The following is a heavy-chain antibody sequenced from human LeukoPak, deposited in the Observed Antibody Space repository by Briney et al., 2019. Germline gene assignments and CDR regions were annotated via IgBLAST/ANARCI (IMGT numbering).Heavy chain of an antibody. D-gene: IGHD2-15*01. CDR1: GFTFSGFY. Sequence: PGGSLRLSCAASGFTFSGFYMNWVRQAPGKGLEWVSTISGSTIYIYYADSVKGRFTISRDNAKNSLSLQMNSLRAEDTAVYYCARVRCSRGTCYLDCWGQGTLVTVSS. CDR2: ISGSTIYI. J-gene: IGHJ4*02. V-gene: IGHV3-21*06. CDR3: ARVRCSRGTCYLDC.